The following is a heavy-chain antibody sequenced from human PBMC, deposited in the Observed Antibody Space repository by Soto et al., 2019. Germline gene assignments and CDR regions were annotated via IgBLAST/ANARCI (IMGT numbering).Heavy chain of an antibody. CDR2: ISSDGRNE. V-gene: IGHV3-30*04. CDR1: GFTFNSYP. Sequence: GGSLRLSCAVSGFTFNSYPMHWVRQAPGKGLEWVAIISSDGRNEYYADSVKGRFTISRDNSKNTLYLQMNSLRPEDTAVYYCAREYSAYASADPWGQGALVTVLL. J-gene: IGHJ5*02. CDR3: AREYSAYASADP. D-gene: IGHD5-12*01.